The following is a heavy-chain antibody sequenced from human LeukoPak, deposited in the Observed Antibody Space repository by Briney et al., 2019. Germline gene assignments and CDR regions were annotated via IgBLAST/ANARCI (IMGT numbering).Heavy chain of an antibody. D-gene: IGHD1-1*01. Sequence: GGSLRLSCAASGFTFSSYWMHWVRQAPGKGLVWVSRINNEGSDTIYADSVKGRFTISRDNAKSTLYLQINSLRAEDTAVYYCARGGGGNFDYWGQGTLVTVSS. CDR1: GFTFSSYW. V-gene: IGHV3-74*01. CDR3: ARGGGGNFDY. CDR2: INNEGSDT. J-gene: IGHJ4*02.